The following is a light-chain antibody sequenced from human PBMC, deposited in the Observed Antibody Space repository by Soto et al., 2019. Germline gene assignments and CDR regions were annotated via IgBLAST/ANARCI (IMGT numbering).Light chain of an antibody. CDR1: QSLFDIADGNIY. V-gene: IGKV2-40*01. J-gene: IGKJ5*01. CDR2: MFS. CDR3: MQRIQFPYT. Sequence: DMVVTQTPLSLPFTPGEPAFISCRGSQSLFDIADGNIYLDWYLQKPGQSPQLLIYMFSSRASGVPNRFSGSGSGTDFTLEISRVEAEDFGVYYCMQRIQFPYTFGQGTRLEI.